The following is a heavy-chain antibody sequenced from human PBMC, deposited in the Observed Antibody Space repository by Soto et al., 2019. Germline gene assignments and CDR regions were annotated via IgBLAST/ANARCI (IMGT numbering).Heavy chain of an antibody. V-gene: IGHV1-69*06. CDR3: NRGSEYDLWSGYL. Sequence: QERLVQSGAEVRKPGSSVKVSCKVTGGTSTRYAINWVRQAPGQGLEWMGGIVPMFGTSKYAQRFQGRVTITADTSTNIAYMELRSLRSEDTAVYYCNRGSEYDLWSGYLWGQGTLVSVSS. CDR1: GGTSTRYA. CDR2: IVPMFGTS. D-gene: IGHD3-3*01. J-gene: IGHJ4*02.